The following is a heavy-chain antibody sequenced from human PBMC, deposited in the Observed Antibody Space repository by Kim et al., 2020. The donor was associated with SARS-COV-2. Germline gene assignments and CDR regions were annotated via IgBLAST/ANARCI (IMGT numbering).Heavy chain of an antibody. J-gene: IGHJ4*02. CDR3: ARVNGDYSDYYFDY. Sequence: NPSRKRRVPISVDTSKNQFSLKLSSVTAADTAVYYCARVNGDYSDYYFDYWGQGTLITVSS. V-gene: IGHV4-59*01. D-gene: IGHD4-17*01.